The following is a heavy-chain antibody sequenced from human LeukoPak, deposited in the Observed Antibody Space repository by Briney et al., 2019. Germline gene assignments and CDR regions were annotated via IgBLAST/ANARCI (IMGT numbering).Heavy chain of an antibody. J-gene: IGHJ6*02. CDR2: VIPIFGTA. V-gene: IGHV1-69*13. CDR3: ATSIGTTGTTNVYYYYYGMDV. D-gene: IGHD1-1*01. CDR1: GRTFSSYA. Sequence: SVKVSCKASGRTFSSYAISWVRQAPGQGLEWMGGVIPIFGTANYAQKFQGRVTITADESTSTAYMELSSLRSEDTAVYYCATSIGTTGTTNVYYYYYGMDVWGQGTTVTVSS.